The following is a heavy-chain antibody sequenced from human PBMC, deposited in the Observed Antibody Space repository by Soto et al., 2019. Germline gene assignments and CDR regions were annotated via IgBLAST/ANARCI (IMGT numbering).Heavy chain of an antibody. J-gene: IGHJ5*02. CDR2: ITGSSSYI. CDR1: GFTFSSYS. CDR3: AKVGPYDSGSYMFRYNWFGP. Sequence: EVQLVESGGGLVKPGGSLRLSCAASGFTFSSYSMNWVRQAPGKGLEWVSSITGSSSYIYYADSVKGRFTISRDNAKNSLYLQMNSLRAEDTAVYYCAKVGPYDSGSYMFRYNWFGPWGPGTLVTVSS. V-gene: IGHV3-21*02. D-gene: IGHD3-10*01.